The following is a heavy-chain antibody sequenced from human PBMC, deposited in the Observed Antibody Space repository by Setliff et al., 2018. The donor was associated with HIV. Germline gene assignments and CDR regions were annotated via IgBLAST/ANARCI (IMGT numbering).Heavy chain of an antibody. CDR3: AREFPGGTKGFDY. CDR2: IYHNGGT. D-gene: IGHD1-1*01. V-gene: IGHV4-38-2*01. CDR1: GYSISIGYY. Sequence: NPSETLSLTCAVSGYSISIGYYWGWIRQPPGKGLEWIGNIYHNGGTNYNPSLKSRVTISVDTSKNQFSLKLSSVTAADTAVYYCAREFPGGTKGFDYWGQGTLVTVSS. J-gene: IGHJ4*02.